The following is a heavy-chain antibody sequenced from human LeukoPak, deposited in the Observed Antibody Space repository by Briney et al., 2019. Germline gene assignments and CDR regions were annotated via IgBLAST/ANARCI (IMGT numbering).Heavy chain of an antibody. CDR1: GYSFTSYR. CDR3: ARVVPGATHLDAFDI. D-gene: IGHD1-26*01. CDR2: IYPSDSDT. V-gene: IGHV5-51*01. J-gene: IGHJ3*02. Sequence: GESLKTSCKGSGYSFTSYRIGWVRQMPGKGLEWMEIIYPSDSDTRYSPSFQGQVTISADKSISTAYLQWSSLKASDTAMYYCARVVPGATHLDAFDIWGRGTMVTVSS.